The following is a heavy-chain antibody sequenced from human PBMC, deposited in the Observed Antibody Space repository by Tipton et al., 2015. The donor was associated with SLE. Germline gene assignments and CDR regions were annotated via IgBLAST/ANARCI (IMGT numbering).Heavy chain of an antibody. CDR1: GGSFSGSY. CDR2: INHSGSA. J-gene: IGHJ3*02. V-gene: IGHV4-34*01. D-gene: IGHD6-13*01. Sequence: TLSITCAVYGGSFSGSYWNWIRQPPGKGLEWIGEINHSGSANYNPSLKSRLTMSVDTSKNQFSVKLSSVTAADTAVYYCARHGVGSSPGAFDIWGQGTMVTVSS. CDR3: ARHGVGSSPGAFDI.